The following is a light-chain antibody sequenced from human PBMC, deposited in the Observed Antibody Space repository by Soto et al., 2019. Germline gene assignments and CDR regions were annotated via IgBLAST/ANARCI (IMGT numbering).Light chain of an antibody. CDR1: QSIRYY. J-gene: IGKJ2*01. V-gene: IGKV1-39*01. CDR3: QQSYSTPQNT. CDR2: AAS. Sequence: DIQMTQSPSSLSASVGDRVTITCRASQSIRYYLNWYQQKPGKAPKLLIYAASSLQSGVPSRFSGSGSGTDFTLTISSLQPEDFATCYCQQSYSTPQNTFGQGTKLEIK.